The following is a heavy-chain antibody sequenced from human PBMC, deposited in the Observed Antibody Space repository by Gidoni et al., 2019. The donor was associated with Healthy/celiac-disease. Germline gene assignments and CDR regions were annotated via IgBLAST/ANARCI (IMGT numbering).Heavy chain of an antibody. Sequence: QVQLVEAGGGVDQRGRSLRLACAAAGVNCRSYGMHWVRKAPGKGLEWVAVIWYDGSTHSYADSVKVRFTISRDNSKNTLYLQMTSLRAEDTAVYYCARDQNGSSSGPGHYWGQGTLVTVSS. CDR1: GVNCRSYG. CDR2: IWYDGSTH. J-gene: IGHJ4*02. CDR3: ARDQNGSSSGPGHY. D-gene: IGHD6-19*01. V-gene: IGHV3-33*01.